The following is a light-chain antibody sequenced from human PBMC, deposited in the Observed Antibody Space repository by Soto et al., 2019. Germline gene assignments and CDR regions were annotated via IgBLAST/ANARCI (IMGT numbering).Light chain of an antibody. J-gene: IGKJ4*01. V-gene: IGKV1-39*01. CDR1: QSISSY. Sequence: DIEMTQSPSSLSASVGDRVTITCRASQSISSYLNWYQQKPGKVPKLLIYAASSLQSGVPPRFSGSGSGTDFTLTISSLQPEDFATYYCQQSYGTPLTFGGGTTLEIK. CDR2: AAS. CDR3: QQSYGTPLT.